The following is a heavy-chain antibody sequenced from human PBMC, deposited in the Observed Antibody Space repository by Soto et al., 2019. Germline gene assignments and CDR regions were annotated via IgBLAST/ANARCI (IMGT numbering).Heavy chain of an antibody. CDR1: GGSISSYY. Sequence: PSETLSLTCTVSGGSISSYYWSWIRQPPGKGLEWIGYIYYSGSTNYNPSLKSRVTISVDTSKNQFSLKLSSVTAADTAVYYCARDKTSLVPAAMHWFDPWGQGTLVTVSS. CDR2: IYYSGST. CDR3: ARDKTSLVPAAMHWFDP. J-gene: IGHJ5*02. D-gene: IGHD2-2*01. V-gene: IGHV4-59*01.